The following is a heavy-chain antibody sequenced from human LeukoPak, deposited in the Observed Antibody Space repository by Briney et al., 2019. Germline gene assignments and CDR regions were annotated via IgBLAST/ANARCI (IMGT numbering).Heavy chain of an antibody. V-gene: IGHV1-24*01. CDR3: ATGPTTYCGGDCYAWFDP. D-gene: IGHD2-21*02. CDR2: FDPEDGET. J-gene: IGHJ5*02. Sequence: VKVSCKVSGYTLTEXSMHWVRQAPGKGLEWMGGFDPEDGETIYAQKFQGRVTMTEDTSTDTAYMELSSLRSEDTAVYYCATGPTTYCGGDCYAWFDPWGQGTLVTVSS. CDR1: GYTLTEXS.